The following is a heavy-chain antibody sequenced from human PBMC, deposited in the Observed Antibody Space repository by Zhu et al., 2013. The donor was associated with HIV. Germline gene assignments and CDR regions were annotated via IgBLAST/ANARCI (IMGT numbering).Heavy chain of an antibody. CDR2: INAGNGNT. Sequence: QVQLVQSGAEVKKPGASVKVTCKASGYTFTINAMHWVRQAPGQRLEWMGWINAGNGNTKYSQKFQGRVTITRDTSASTAYMELSSLRSEDTAVYYCAAGGSWYEEAYWGQGTLVTVSS. CDR3: AAGGSWYEEAY. J-gene: IGHJ4*02. CDR1: GYTFTINA. V-gene: IGHV1-3*01. D-gene: IGHD6-13*01.